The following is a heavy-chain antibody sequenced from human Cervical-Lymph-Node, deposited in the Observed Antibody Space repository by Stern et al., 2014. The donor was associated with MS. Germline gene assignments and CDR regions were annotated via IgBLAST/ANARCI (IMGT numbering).Heavy chain of an antibody. V-gene: IGHV1-69*01. Sequence: QVQLVQSGAEVKKPGSSVKVSCKASGGTFSSYMISWVRQAPGQGLDWMGGIIPLFGKANYAQRFQGRLTITADESTATTHMELSSLRSEDTAVYYCARLVYCSGSSCYDDWGQGTLVTVSS. J-gene: IGHJ4*02. CDR2: IIPLFGKA. CDR3: ARLVYCSGSSCYDD. CDR1: GGTFSSYM. D-gene: IGHD2-15*01.